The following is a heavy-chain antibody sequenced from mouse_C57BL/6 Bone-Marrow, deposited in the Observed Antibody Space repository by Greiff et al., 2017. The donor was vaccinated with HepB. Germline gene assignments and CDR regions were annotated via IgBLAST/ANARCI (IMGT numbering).Heavy chain of an antibody. CDR3: ARQSYYYGSSYWYFDV. Sequence: EVQLVESGGGLVQPGGSLKLSCAASGFTFSDYGMAWVRQAPRKGPEWVAFISNLAYSIYYADTVTGRFTISRENAKNTLYLEMSSLRSEDTAMYYCARQSYYYGSSYWYFDVWGTGTTVTVSS. CDR1: GFTFSDYG. D-gene: IGHD1-1*01. CDR2: ISNLAYSI. J-gene: IGHJ1*03. V-gene: IGHV5-15*01.